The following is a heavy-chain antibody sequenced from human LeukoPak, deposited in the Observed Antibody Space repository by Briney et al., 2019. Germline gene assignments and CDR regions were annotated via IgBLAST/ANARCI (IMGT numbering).Heavy chain of an antibody. Sequence: GRSLRLSCAASGFTFSDYGMHWVRQAPGKGLEWVAIISYDGKIEYYADSVKGRFTISRDSSRNTLYLQMSSLRAEDTAMYYCARDLPADYWGQGTLVTVSS. CDR3: ARDLPADY. J-gene: IGHJ4*02. V-gene: IGHV3-30*03. D-gene: IGHD1-14*01. CDR2: ISYDGKIE. CDR1: GFTFSDYG.